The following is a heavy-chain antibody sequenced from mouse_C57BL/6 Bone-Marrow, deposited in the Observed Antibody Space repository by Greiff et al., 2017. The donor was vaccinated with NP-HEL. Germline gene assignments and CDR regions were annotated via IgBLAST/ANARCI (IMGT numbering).Heavy chain of an antibody. V-gene: IGHV1-69*01. CDR2: IDPSDSYT. Sequence: QVQLQQPGAELVMPVASVKLSCKASGYTFTSYWMHWVKQRPGQGLEWIGEIDPSDSYTNYNQKFKGKSTLTVDKSSSTAYMQLSSLTSEDSAVYYCSRETVVAYHFDYWGQGTTLTVSA. CDR3: SRETVVAYHFDY. CDR1: GYTFTSYW. D-gene: IGHD1-1*01. J-gene: IGHJ2*01.